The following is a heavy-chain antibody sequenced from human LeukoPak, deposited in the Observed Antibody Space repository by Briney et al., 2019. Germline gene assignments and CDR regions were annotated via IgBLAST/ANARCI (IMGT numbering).Heavy chain of an antibody. D-gene: IGHD3-16*01. CDR1: GGSISSYY. J-gene: IGHJ4*02. Sequence: PSETLSLTCTVSGGSISSYYWNWIRQTPGKGLEWIGYVYDIGSTKYNPSLKSRVTISVDTSKNQFSLRLSSVTAADTAVYYCARGGVLKSVDYWGQGTLVAVSS. CDR2: VYDIGST. V-gene: IGHV4-59*01. CDR3: ARGGVLKSVDY.